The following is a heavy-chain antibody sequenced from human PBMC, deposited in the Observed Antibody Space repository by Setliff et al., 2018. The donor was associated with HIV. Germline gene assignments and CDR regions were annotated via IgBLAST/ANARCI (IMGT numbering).Heavy chain of an antibody. CDR1: GYPFDSYG. CDR2: ISAYIGDT. Sequence: GASVKVSCKTSGYPFDSYGISWVRQAPGQGLEWMGWISAYIGDTKYAQRFQGRVTMTTDTSTPTAYMELRSLKSEDTAVYYCARAVGGSHYVDYSGYQDFWGQGTRVTVSS. D-gene: IGHD3-22*01. V-gene: IGHV1-18*01. CDR3: ARAVGGSHYVDYSGYQDF. J-gene: IGHJ4*01.